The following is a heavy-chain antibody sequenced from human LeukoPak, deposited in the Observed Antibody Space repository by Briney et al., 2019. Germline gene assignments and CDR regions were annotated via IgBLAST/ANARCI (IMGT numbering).Heavy chain of an antibody. V-gene: IGHV4-59*08. CDR1: GGSISSYY. J-gene: IGHJ4*02. CDR3: ARRYYYGYFDY. CDR2: IYYSGST. Sequence: SETLSLTCTVSGGSISSYYWSWIRQPPGKGLEWIGYIYYSGSTNYNPSLKSRVTIPVDTSRNQFSLKLSSVTAADTAVYYCARRYYYGYFDYWGQGTLVTVSS. D-gene: IGHD3-10*01.